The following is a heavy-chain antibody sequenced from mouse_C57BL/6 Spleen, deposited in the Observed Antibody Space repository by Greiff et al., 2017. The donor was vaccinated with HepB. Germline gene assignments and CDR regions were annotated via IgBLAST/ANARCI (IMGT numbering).Heavy chain of an antibody. V-gene: IGHV1-55*01. Sequence: VQLQQSGAELVKPGASVKMSCKASGYTFTSYWITWVKQRPGQGLEWIGDIYPGSGSTNYNEKFKSKATLTVDTSSSTAYMQLSSLTSEDSAVYYCAREAFANWDVNYWGQGTTLTVSS. D-gene: IGHD4-1*01. CDR1: GYTFTSYW. J-gene: IGHJ2*01. CDR2: IYPGSGST. CDR3: AREAFANWDVNY.